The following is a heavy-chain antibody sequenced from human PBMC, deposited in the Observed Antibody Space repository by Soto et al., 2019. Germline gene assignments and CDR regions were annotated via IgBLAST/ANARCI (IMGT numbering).Heavy chain of an antibody. V-gene: IGHV1-69*01. J-gene: IGHJ6*02. D-gene: IGHD3-10*01. CDR2: VSPPFRTS. CDR3: ARVLYYGSGSYSPYGMDV. Sequence: QVQLVQSGAEVKKPGSSVKVSCKTSGVSFNNNGIGWVRQAPGHGLEWMGGVSPPFRTSNYARKFQGKNSITADASTGKVNMELSSLTSEDTAQYYCARVLYYGSGSYSPYGMDVWGQGTTVTVSS. CDR1: GVSFNNNG.